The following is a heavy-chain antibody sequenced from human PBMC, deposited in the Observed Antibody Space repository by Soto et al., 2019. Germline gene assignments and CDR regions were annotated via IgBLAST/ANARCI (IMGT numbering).Heavy chain of an antibody. V-gene: IGHV1-2*04. CDR3: ARATLIAAAGPGKNAFDI. J-gene: IGHJ3*02. Sequence: ASVKVSCKASGYTFTGYYMHWVRQAPGQGLEWMGWINPNSGGTNYAQKFQGWVTMTRDTSISTAYMELSRLRSDDTAVYYCARATLIAAAGPGKNAFDIWGQGTMVTVS. CDR1: GYTFTGYY. CDR2: INPNSGGT. D-gene: IGHD6-13*01.